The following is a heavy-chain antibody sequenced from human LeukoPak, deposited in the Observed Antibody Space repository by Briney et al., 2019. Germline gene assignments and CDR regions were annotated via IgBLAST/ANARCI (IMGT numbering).Heavy chain of an antibody. CDR1: GGSISSSSYY. CDR2: IYYSGST. J-gene: IGHJ5*02. Sequence: SETLSLTCTVSGGSISSSSYYWGWIRQPPGKGLEWIGSIYYSGSTYYNPSLKSRVTISVDTSKNQFSLKVSSVTAADTAVYYCARHGAYCTGGSCNRFDPWGQGTLATVSS. V-gene: IGHV4-39*01. CDR3: ARHGAYCTGGSCNRFDP. D-gene: IGHD2-15*01.